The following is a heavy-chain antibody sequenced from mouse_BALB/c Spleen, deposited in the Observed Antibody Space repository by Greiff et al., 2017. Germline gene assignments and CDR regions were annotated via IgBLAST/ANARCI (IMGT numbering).Heavy chain of an antibody. Sequence: EVKVVESGGGLVQPGGSLKLSCAASGFTFSSYGMSWVRQTPDKRLELVATINSNCGSTYYPDSVKGRFTISRDNAKNTLYLQMSSLKSEDTAMYYCARNLLLRSYAMDYWGQGTSVTVSS. J-gene: IGHJ4*01. CDR2: INSNCGST. CDR1: GFTFSSYG. CDR3: ARNLLLRSYAMDY. D-gene: IGHD1-1*01. V-gene: IGHV5-6-3*01.